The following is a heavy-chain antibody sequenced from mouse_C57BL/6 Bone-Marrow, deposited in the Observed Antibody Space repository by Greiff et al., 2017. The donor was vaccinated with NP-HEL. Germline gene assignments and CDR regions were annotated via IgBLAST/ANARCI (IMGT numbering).Heavy chain of an antibody. V-gene: IGHV1-75*01. J-gene: IGHJ4*01. CDR3: ARSGSYYGTYGGYAMDY. CDR2: IFPGSGST. CDR1: GYTFTDYY. Sequence: VKLMESGPELVKPGASVKISCKASGYTFTDYYINWVKQRPGQGLEWIGWIFPGSGSTYYNEKFKGKATLTVDKSSSTAYMLLSSLTSEDSAVYFCARSGSYYGTYGGYAMDYWGQGTSVTVSS. D-gene: IGHD1-1*01.